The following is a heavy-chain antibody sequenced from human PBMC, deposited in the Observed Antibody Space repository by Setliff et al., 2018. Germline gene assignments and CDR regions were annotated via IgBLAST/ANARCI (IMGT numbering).Heavy chain of an antibody. J-gene: IGHJ3*02. Sequence: GASVKVSCKASGYIFNTFGISWVRRAPGQGLEWIGWISPYNGDTKYAEKLQDRVTMTTDTSTSTAYVEVRSLRSDDTAQYYCVRDRAAIVVGPPTAAFDIWGQGTMVTVSS. CDR3: VRDRAAIVVGPPTAAFDI. D-gene: IGHD2-2*01. V-gene: IGHV1-18*01. CDR1: GYIFNTFG. CDR2: ISPYNGDT.